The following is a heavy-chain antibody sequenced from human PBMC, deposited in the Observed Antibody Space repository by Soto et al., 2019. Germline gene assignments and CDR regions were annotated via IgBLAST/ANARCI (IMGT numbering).Heavy chain of an antibody. D-gene: IGHD3-22*01. Sequence: QVQLVQSGAEVKKPGSSVKVSCKASGGTFSSYAISWVRQAPGQGLEWMGGIIPIFGTANYAQKFQGGVTITADESTSTAYMGLSSLGSEDTAVYYCASVMVVVVIGAVDIWGEGTMVTVSS. CDR2: IIPIFGTA. J-gene: IGHJ3*02. CDR3: ASVMVVVVIGAVDI. V-gene: IGHV1-69*01. CDR1: GGTFSSYA.